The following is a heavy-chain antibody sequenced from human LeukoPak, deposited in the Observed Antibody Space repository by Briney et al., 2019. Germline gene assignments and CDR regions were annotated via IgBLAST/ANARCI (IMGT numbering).Heavy chain of an antibody. CDR2: INSDGSST. J-gene: IGHJ4*02. Sequence: PGGSLRLSCAASGFTFSSYWMHWVRQAPGRGLVWVSRINSDGSSTSYADSVKGRFTISRDNAKNTLYLQMNSLRAEDTAVYYCARALYSSGWYPDYWGQGTLVTVSS. D-gene: IGHD6-19*01. V-gene: IGHV3-74*01. CDR3: ARALYSSGWYPDY. CDR1: GFTFSSYW.